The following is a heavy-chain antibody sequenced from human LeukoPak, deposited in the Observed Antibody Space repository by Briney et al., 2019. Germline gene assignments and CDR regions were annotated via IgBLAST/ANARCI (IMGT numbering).Heavy chain of an antibody. CDR3: ARVWATDYGEWCFDY. CDR2: ISYDGSNE. CDR1: AFTFSSYA. J-gene: IGHJ4*02. D-gene: IGHD4-17*01. V-gene: IGHV3-30*14. Sequence: GGSLRLSCAASAFTFSSYAMNWVRQAPGKGLEWVAGISYDGSNEYYADSVKGRFTISRDNSKNTLYLQMNSLRAEDTAVYYCARVWATDYGEWCFDYWGQGTLVTVSS.